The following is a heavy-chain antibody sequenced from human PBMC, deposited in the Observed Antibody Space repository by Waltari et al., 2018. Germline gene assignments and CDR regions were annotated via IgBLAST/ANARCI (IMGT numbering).Heavy chain of an antibody. CDR1: GGSIGNYH. D-gene: IGHD3-10*01. V-gene: IGHV4-59*01. Sequence: QVQLPESGPGLVKPSETLSLACTVSGGSIGNYHWAWMRRSPGRGLEWIGYMHHSGSTNYNPSVKSRVTMSLDTSKNQFSLKLTSVPAADTAVYYCARGTPYGSRERWFGPWGQGIQVTVSS. CDR2: MHHSGST. J-gene: IGHJ5*02. CDR3: ARGTPYGSRERWFGP.